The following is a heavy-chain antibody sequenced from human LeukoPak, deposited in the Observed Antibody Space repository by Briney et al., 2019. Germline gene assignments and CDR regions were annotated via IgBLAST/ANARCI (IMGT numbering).Heavy chain of an antibody. V-gene: IGHV4-30-2*01. CDR1: GDSFSSGGFS. CDR2: ISHSGST. CDR3: ARNLEGTMILN. J-gene: IGHJ4*02. D-gene: IGHD3-22*01. Sequence: SQTLSLTCAVSGDSFSSGGFSWSWIRELPRKGLEWIGHISHSGSTYYNPSLRSRVTISKDKSKSQFSLKLSSVTAADTAVYFCARNLEGTMILNWGQGILVTVSS.